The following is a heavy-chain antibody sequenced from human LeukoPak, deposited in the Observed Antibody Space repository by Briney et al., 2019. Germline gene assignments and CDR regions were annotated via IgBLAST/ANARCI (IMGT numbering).Heavy chain of an antibody. CDR3: ARGVLGYCSGGSCYSDYYYYYMDV. J-gene: IGHJ6*03. D-gene: IGHD2-15*01. CDR2: ISPYNGNT. CDR1: GYTLTTYG. V-gene: IGHV1-18*01. Sequence: ASVKVSCKASGYTLTTYGISWVRQAPGQGLEWMGWISPYNGNTHYIQNLQGRVTMTVDTSTNTASMELRSLRSDDTAVYYCARGVLGYCSGGSCYSDYYYYYMDVWGKGTTVTVSS.